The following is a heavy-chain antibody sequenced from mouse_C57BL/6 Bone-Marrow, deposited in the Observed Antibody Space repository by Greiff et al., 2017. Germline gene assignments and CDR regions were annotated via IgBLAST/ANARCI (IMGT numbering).Heavy chain of an antibody. V-gene: IGHV1-19*01. CDR1: GYTFTDYY. J-gene: IGHJ3*01. D-gene: IGHD1-1*01. Sequence: EVQLQQSGPVLVKPGASVKMSCKASGYTFTDYYMNWVKQSHGKSLEWIGVINPYNGGTSYNQKFKGKATLTVDKSSSTAYMELNSLTSEDSAVYYCARVYYGSSPWFAYWGQGTLVTVSA. CDR2: INPYNGGT. CDR3: ARVYYGSSPWFAY.